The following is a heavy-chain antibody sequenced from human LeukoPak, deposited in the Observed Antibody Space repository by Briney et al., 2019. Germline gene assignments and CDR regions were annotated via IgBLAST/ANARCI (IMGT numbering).Heavy chain of an antibody. J-gene: IGHJ4*02. Sequence: QPGGSLRLSCAASGFTFSSYAMSWVRQAPGKGLEWVSGISGSDGTTYYADSGKGRFTISRDNSKNTVCLQMNSLRVEDTAIYYCGRGFSIDYWGQGSLVIVSS. CDR2: ISGSDGTT. CDR3: GRGFSIDY. V-gene: IGHV3-23*01. D-gene: IGHD3-10*01. CDR1: GFTFSSYA.